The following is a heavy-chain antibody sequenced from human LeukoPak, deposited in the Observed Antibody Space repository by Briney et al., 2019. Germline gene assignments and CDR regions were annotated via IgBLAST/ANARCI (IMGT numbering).Heavy chain of an antibody. CDR1: GFAIDDYG. CDR3: ARASTYYYDSSLQH. J-gene: IGHJ1*01. D-gene: IGHD3-22*01. V-gene: IGHV3-20*04. Sequence: PGGSLRLSCAASGFAIDDYGMSWVRLAPGKGRECGSGISWNGGSTGHADSVKGRFTIARDTAKNSLDLQMNSLRAEDTALYYCARASTYYYDSSLQHWGQGTLVTVSS. CDR2: ISWNGGST.